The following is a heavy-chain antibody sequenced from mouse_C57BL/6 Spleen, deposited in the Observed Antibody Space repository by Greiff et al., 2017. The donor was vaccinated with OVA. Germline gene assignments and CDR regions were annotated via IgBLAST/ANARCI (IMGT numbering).Heavy chain of an antibody. D-gene: IGHD1-1*01. CDR1: GFTFSSYG. Sequence: EVKLLESGGDLVKPGGSLKLSCAASGFTFSSYGMSWVRQTPDKRLEWVATISSGGSYTYYPDIVKGRFTIARDNAKNTLYLQMSSLKAEDTAMYYCARPHSTTGEGWYFDVWGTGTTVTVSA. CDR3: ARPHSTTGEGWYFDV. J-gene: IGHJ1*03. CDR2: ISSGGSYT. V-gene: IGHV5-6*01.